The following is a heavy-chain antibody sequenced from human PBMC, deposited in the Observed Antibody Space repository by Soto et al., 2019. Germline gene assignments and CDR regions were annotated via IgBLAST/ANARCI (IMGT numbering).Heavy chain of an antibody. CDR3: AIAYSSSSGHWFDP. V-gene: IGHV4-31*03. CDR2: IYYSGST. Sequence: SETLSLTCTVSGGSISSGGYYWSWIRQHPGKGLEWIGYIYYSGSTYYNPSLKSRVIISVDTSKNQFSLKLSSVTAADTAVYYCAIAYSSSSGHWFDPWGQGTLVTVSS. D-gene: IGHD6-6*01. CDR1: GGSISSGGYY. J-gene: IGHJ5*02.